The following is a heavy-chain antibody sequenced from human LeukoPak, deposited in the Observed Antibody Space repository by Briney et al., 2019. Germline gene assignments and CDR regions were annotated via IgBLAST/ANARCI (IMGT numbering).Heavy chain of an antibody. Sequence: PSETLSFTCAVYGGTFSGYYWSWIRQPPAKGLEWIGEINHSGSTNYNPSLKSRVTISVDTSKNQFSLKLSSVTAADTALYYCARGTLWPSSFDIWGQGTMVTVSS. D-gene: IGHD5-18*01. CDR3: ARGTLWPSSFDI. V-gene: IGHV4-34*01. J-gene: IGHJ3*02. CDR2: INHSGST. CDR1: GGTFSGYY.